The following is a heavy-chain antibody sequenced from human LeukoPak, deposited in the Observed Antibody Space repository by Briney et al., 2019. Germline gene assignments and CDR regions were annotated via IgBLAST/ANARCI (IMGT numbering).Heavy chain of an antibody. CDR3: ARGVLGPYYFDL. D-gene: IGHD7-27*01. CDR2: IHYTGAT. Sequence: SETLSLTCAVYGGSFRGYYWSWIRQPPGKGLEWIGEIHYTGATNYKPSLKSRVTISGDRSKNQVSLRVSSVTAADTAVYYCARGVLGPYYFDLWGRGTLVTVSS. J-gene: IGHJ2*01. V-gene: IGHV4-34*01. CDR1: GGSFRGYY.